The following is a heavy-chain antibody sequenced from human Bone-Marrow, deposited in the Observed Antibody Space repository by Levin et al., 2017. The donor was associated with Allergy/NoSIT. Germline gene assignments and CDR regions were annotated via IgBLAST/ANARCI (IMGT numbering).Heavy chain of an antibody. CDR3: ARLQQLVLRAFDI. CDR1: GFTFSDYY. J-gene: IGHJ3*02. Sequence: GGSLRLSCAASGFTFSDYYMSWIRQAPGKGLEWVSYISSSSSYTNYADSVKGRFTISRDNAKNSLYLQMNSLRAEDTAVYYCARLQQLVLRAFDIWGQGTMVTVSS. D-gene: IGHD6-13*01. CDR2: ISSSSSYT. V-gene: IGHV3-11*03.